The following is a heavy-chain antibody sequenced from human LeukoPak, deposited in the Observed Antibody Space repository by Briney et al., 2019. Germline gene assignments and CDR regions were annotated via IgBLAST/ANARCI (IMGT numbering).Heavy chain of an antibody. D-gene: IGHD2-2*01. CDR2: ISWNSGTI. V-gene: IGHV3-9*01. CDR1: GFTFDDSA. Sequence: GGSLRLSCAASGFTFDDSAMHWVRHVPGKGLEWVSGISWNSGTIGYADSVKGRFTISRDNAKNSLHLQMTSLRADDTALYYCTRAAVAWVTPAGNAYFDNWGQGTLVTVSS. CDR3: TRAAVAWVTPAGNAYFDN. J-gene: IGHJ4*02.